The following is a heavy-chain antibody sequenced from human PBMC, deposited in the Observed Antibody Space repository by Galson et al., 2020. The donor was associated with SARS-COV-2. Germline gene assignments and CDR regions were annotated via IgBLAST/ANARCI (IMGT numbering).Heavy chain of an antibody. CDR3: ARTYSGSYFGAFDI. CDR1: GFTFSSYA. Sequence: PGGSLRLSCAASGFTFSSYAMHWVRQAPGKGLEWVAVISYDGSNKYYADSVKGRFTISRDNSKNTLYLQMNSLRAEDTAVYYCARTYSGSYFGAFDIWGQGTMVTVSS. V-gene: IGHV3-30-3*01. D-gene: IGHD1-26*01. CDR2: ISYDGSNK. J-gene: IGHJ3*02.